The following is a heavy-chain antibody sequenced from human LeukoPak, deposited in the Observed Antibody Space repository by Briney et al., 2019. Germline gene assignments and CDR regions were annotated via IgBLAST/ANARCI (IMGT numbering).Heavy chain of an antibody. CDR2: LYSGGGT. V-gene: IGHV3-53*01. CDR3: VRDGSGGYRNRGVFDI. J-gene: IGHJ3*02. CDR1: RFTVSNNY. D-gene: IGHD5-18*01. Sequence: PGGSLRLSCAASRFTVSNNYINWVRQAPGKGLEWVSVLYSGGGTYYADSVKGRFTISSDNSKNTLYLQMNNLRAEDTAVYYCVRDGSGGYRNRGVFDIWGQRTMVTVSS.